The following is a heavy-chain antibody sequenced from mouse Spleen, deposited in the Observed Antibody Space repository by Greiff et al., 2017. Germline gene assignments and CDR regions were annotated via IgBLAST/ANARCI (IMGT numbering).Heavy chain of an antibody. V-gene: IGHV1-76*01. CDR1: GYTFTDYY. Sequence: QVQLQQSGAELVRPGASVKLSCKASGYTFTDYYINWVKQRPGQGLEWIARIYPGSGNTYYNEKFKGKATLTAEKSSSTAYMQLSSLTSEDSAVYFCARYRGLREAMDYWGQGTSVTVSS. CDR3: ARYRGLREAMDY. D-gene: IGHD3-1*01. CDR2: IYPGSGNT. J-gene: IGHJ4*01.